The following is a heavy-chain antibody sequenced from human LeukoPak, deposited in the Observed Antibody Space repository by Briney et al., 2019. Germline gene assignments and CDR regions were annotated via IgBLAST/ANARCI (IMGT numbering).Heavy chain of an antibody. J-gene: IGHJ4*02. Sequence: GGPLRLSCAASGFTFSSYSVNWARQAPGEGLEWVSSISSSSSYIYYADSVKGRFTISSDNAKNSLYLQMNSLRAEDTAVYYCARDYKGSSGWYSGYWGQGTLVTVSS. CDR2: ISSSSSYI. CDR3: ARDYKGSSGWYSGY. V-gene: IGHV3-21*01. CDR1: GFTFSSYS. D-gene: IGHD6-19*01.